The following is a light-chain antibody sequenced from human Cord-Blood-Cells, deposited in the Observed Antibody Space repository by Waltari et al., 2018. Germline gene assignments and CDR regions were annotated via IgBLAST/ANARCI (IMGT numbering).Light chain of an antibody. CDR3: QQYNNWPYT. J-gene: IGKJ2*01. V-gene: IGKV3-15*01. CDR2: GAS. CDR1: KSVSSN. Sequence: EIVMTQSPPTLSVSRGERATLSCRASKSVSSNLAWYQQKPGQAPRLLIYGASTRATGIPARFSGSGSGTEFTLTISSLQSEDFAVYYCQQYNNWPYTFGQGTKLEIK.